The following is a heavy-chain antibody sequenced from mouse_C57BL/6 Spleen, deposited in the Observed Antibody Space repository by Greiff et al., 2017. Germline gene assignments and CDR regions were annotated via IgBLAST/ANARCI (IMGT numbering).Heavy chain of an antibody. J-gene: IGHJ2*01. V-gene: IGHV1-82*01. CDR1: GYAFSSSW. Sequence: QVQLQQSGPELVKPGASVKISCKASGYAFSSSWMNWVKQRPGKGLEWIGRIYPGDGDTNYNGKFKGKATLTADKSSSTAYMQLSSLTAEDSAVYFCAREGAAQATMYYWGQGTTLTVSS. CDR3: AREGAAQATMYY. D-gene: IGHD3-2*02. CDR2: IYPGDGDT.